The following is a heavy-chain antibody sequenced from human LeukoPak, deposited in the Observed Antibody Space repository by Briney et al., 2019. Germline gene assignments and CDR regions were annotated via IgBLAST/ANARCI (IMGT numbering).Heavy chain of an antibody. J-gene: IGHJ4*02. V-gene: IGHV3-53*01. CDR2: IYSGGST. CDR1: GFTVSSNY. D-gene: IGHD3-9*01. Sequence: PGGSLRLSCAASGFTVSSNYMSWVRQAPGKGLEWVSVIYSGGSTYYADSVKGRFTISRDNSKNTLYLQMNSLRAEDTAVYYCARLVTTEYYFDYWGQGTLVTVSS. CDR3: ARLVTTEYYFDY.